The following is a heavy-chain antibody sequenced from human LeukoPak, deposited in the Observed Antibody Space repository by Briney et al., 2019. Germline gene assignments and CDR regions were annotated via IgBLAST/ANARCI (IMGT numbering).Heavy chain of an antibody. V-gene: IGHV3-30*18. CDR3: AKDGLWFGDLTYFDY. D-gene: IGHD3-10*01. CDR1: GFTFSFFG. Sequence: GGSLRLSCAGSGFTFSFFGMHWVRQAPGKGLECVAVISHDGSYEYYADSMKGRFTISRDTSKNTLYLQMNSLRAEDTAVYYCAKDGLWFGDLTYFDYWGQGVLVTVSS. CDR2: ISHDGSYE. J-gene: IGHJ4*02.